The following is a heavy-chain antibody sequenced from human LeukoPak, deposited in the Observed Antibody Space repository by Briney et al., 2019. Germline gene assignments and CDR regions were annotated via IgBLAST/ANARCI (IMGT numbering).Heavy chain of an antibody. CDR3: ARELSPTSNGELAY. Sequence: ASVKVSCKASGYTFTGCFMHWVRQAPGQGLEWMGRINPNSGDTNYAQNFQGRVTMTRDTSISTAYMELSRLRSEDTALYYRARELSPTSNGELAYSGQGSPVTVSS. D-gene: IGHD3-10*01. CDR1: GYTFTGCF. J-gene: IGHJ4*02. CDR2: INPNSGDT. V-gene: IGHV1-2*06.